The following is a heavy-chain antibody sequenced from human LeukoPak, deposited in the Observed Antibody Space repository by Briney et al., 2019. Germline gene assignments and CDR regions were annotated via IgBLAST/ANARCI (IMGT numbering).Heavy chain of an antibody. CDR3: ANLERDY. Sequence: GGSFRVYRAGSGLTSSRYWMHRAGQVAGKRLVWVSRINSDGSSTNYADSVKGRFTISRDNAKNTVYLHMSSLRAEDTAVYYCANLERDYWGQGTLVTVSS. CDR2: INSDGSST. D-gene: IGHD5-24*01. CDR1: GLTSSRYW. J-gene: IGHJ4*02. V-gene: IGHV3-74*01.